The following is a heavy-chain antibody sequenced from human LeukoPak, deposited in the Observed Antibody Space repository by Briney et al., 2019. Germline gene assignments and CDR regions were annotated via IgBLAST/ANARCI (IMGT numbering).Heavy chain of an antibody. J-gene: IGHJ6*02. CDR3: ARDPLDYGDYVDYYGMDV. Sequence: SETLSLTCAVYGGSFSGYYWSWIRQPPGKGLEWSGEINHSGSTNYNPSLKSRVTISVDTSKNQFSLKLSSVTAADTAVYYCARDPLDYGDYVDYYGMDVWGQGTTVTVSS. CDR2: INHSGST. D-gene: IGHD4-17*01. CDR1: GGSFSGYY. V-gene: IGHV4-34*01.